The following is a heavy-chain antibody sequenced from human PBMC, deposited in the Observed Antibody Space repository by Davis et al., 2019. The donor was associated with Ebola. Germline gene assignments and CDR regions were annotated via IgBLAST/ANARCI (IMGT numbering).Heavy chain of an antibody. Sequence: PGGSLRLSCAASGFTFSSYGMHWVRQAPGKGLEWVAVISYDGSNKYYADSVKGRFTISRDNSKNTLYLQMNSLRAEDTAVYYCAKALLPRASYGMDVWGQGTTVTVSS. V-gene: IGHV3-30*18. CDR1: GFTFSSYG. CDR2: ISYDGSNK. J-gene: IGHJ6*02. CDR3: AKALLPRASYGMDV.